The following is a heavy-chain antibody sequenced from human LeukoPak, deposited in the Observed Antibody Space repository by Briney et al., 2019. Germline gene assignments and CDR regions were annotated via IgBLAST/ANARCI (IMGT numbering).Heavy chain of an antibody. D-gene: IGHD3-22*01. V-gene: IGHV3-21*01. CDR3: AREGYFYIDY. CDR2: ISSSSSYI. CDR1: GFTFSNYA. Sequence: GGSLGLSCAASGFTFSNYAMNWVRQAPGKGLEWVSSISSSSSYIYYADSVKGRFTISRDNAKNSLYLQMNSLGAEDTAVYYCAREGYFYIDYWGQGILVTVSS. J-gene: IGHJ4*02.